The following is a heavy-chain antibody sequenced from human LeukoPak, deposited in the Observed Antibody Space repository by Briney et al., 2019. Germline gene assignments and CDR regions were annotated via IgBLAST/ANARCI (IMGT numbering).Heavy chain of an antibody. CDR3: ARADWDTAMIDY. CDR2: ISSSSSYI. J-gene: IGHJ4*02. D-gene: IGHD5-18*01. CDR1: GFTFSSYS. Sequence: PGGSLRLSCAASGFTFSSYSMNWVREAPGRGLEWVSSISSSSSYIYYADSVKGLFTISRDNATKSLYLQMNSLRAEDPAVYYCARADWDTAMIDYWGQGTLVTVSS. V-gene: IGHV3-21*01.